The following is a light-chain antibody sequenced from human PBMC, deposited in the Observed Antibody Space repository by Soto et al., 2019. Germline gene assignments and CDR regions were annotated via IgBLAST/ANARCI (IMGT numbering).Light chain of an antibody. CDR2: KAS. J-gene: IGKJ1*01. CDR1: QSISSW. V-gene: IGKV1-5*03. CDR3: QQYNSYFWT. Sequence: DIQMTQSPSTLSASVGDRGTITCRASQSISSWLAWYQQKPGKAPKLLIYKASSLESGVPSRFSGSGSGTEFTLTISSLQPDDFATDYCQQYNSYFWTFGQGTKVEIK.